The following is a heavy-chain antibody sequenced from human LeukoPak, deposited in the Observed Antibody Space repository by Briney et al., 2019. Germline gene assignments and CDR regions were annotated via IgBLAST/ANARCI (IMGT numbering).Heavy chain of an antibody. CDR2: IHRCGSW. V-gene: IGHV4-38-2*02. D-gene: IGHD5-12*01. J-gene: IGHJ5*02. CDR3: GRVCSGYDS. CDR1: GFSISSGYY. Sequence: SATLSLTCTVSGFSISSGYYWGWLGNPPGRGLGWFGSIHRCGSWYYSPFLESRITISADTSKNQFSVRVSSVAAADRAGYYCGRVCSGYDSWGQGTLVIVSS.